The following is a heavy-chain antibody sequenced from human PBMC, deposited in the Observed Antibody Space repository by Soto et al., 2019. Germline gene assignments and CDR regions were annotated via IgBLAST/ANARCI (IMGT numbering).Heavy chain of an antibody. D-gene: IGHD5-18*01. CDR1: ISV. Sequence: ISVITGSRKKTGQGLEWMGGIIPIFGTANYAQEFQGRVTITADESTSTAYMELSSLRSEDTAVYYCARVDFLIDTAMVLGAFDIWGQGTMVTVSS. CDR3: ARVDFLIDTAMVLGAFDI. V-gene: IGHV1-69*01. CDR2: IIPIFGTA. J-gene: IGHJ3*02.